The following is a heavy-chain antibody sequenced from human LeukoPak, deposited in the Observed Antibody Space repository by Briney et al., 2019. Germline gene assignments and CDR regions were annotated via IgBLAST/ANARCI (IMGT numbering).Heavy chain of an antibody. CDR1: GLTFSSYS. V-gene: IGHV3-21*01. J-gene: IGHJ6*02. Sequence: PGGSLRLSCAASGLTFSSYSMNWVRHAPGKGLEWVSSISRSSSYIYYADSVKGRFTISRDNAKHSLYLQMNSLRAEDTAVYYCAREGIVVVPAAMTEEDYYYYGMDVWGQGTTVTVSS. CDR2: ISRSSSYI. D-gene: IGHD2-2*01. CDR3: AREGIVVVPAAMTEEDYYYYGMDV.